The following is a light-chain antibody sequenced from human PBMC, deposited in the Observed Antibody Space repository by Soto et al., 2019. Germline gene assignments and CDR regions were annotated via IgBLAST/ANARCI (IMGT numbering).Light chain of an antibody. V-gene: IGLV2-14*01. CDR3: SSFTISRNTVI. CDR2: DVS. Sequence: QSALTQPASVSGSPGQSITISCTGTSSDLDGYNYAFWYQYHPGKAPKLMIYDVSNRPSGISNRFSGSKSGNTASLTISGLQAEDEADYYCSSFTISRNTVIFGGGTKLTVL. CDR1: SSDLDGYNY. J-gene: IGLJ2*01.